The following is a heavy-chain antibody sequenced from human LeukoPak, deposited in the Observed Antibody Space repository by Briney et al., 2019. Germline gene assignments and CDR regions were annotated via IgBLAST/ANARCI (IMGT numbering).Heavy chain of an antibody. CDR1: GFTFSGYA. J-gene: IGHJ4*02. CDR3: AKYGDFLGAPFDY. CDR2: ISGRGDNT. V-gene: IGHV3-23*01. D-gene: IGHD4-17*01. Sequence: AGGSLRLSCAASGFTFSGYAMTWVRQTPGKGLEWVSSISGRGDNTYYADSVKGRFTISRDNSKNTLYLQMSSLRAEDTAIYYCAKYGDFLGAPFDYWGQGTLVTVSS.